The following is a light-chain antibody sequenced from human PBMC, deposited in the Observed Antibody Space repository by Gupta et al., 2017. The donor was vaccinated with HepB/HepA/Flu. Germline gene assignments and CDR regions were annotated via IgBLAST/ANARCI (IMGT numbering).Light chain of an antibody. CDR1: SSNVGRSF. CDR3: AASDKSRRHVV. CDR2: RNS. J-gene: IGLJ2*01. V-gene: IGLV1-47*01. Sequence: QSVLTQSPSASGTPGPRVTISCSGSSSNVGRSFVYWYQQFPGAAPKLLIYRNSQRPSGVPERFSASKSGSSASLATSGLQAEDDADYYCAASDKSRRHVVFGGGTKLTVL.